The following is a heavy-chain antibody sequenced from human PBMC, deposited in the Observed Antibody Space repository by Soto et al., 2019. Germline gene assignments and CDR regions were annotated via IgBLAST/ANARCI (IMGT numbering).Heavy chain of an antibody. V-gene: IGHV1-18*01. J-gene: IGHJ4*02. D-gene: IGHD6-13*01. Sequence: GASVKVSCKASGYTFTSYGISWVRQAPGQGLEWMGWISAYNGNTNYAQKLQGRVTMTTDTSTSTAYMELRSLRSDDTAVYYCARGLRTRGAAAQQSPEDYWGQGTLVTVSS. CDR1: GYTFTSYG. CDR2: ISAYNGNT. CDR3: ARGLRTRGAAAQQSPEDY.